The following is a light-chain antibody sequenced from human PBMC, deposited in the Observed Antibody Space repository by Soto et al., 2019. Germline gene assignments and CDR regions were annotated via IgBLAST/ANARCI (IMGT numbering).Light chain of an antibody. Sequence: QSVLNQPPSVSGTPGQRVTISCSGGISNIGTNYVHWFQQLPGTAPKVLSNRDNQRPSGVPDRFSGSKSGTSASLAISGLRSEDEAEYYCAAWDDTVRSYVFGTGTKLTVL. CDR2: RDN. J-gene: IGLJ1*01. CDR3: AAWDDTVRSYV. CDR1: ISNIGTNY. V-gene: IGLV1-47*01.